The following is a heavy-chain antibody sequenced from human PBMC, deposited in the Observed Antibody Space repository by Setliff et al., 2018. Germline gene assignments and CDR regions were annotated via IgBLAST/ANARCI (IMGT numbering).Heavy chain of an antibody. CDR1: GDSISGDY. D-gene: IGHD2-15*01. J-gene: IGHJ4*02. V-gene: IGHV4-59*01. CDR2: IHYSGST. Sequence: PSETLSLTCTVSGDSISGDYWSRIRQPPGKGLEWIGFIHYSGSTNYNPSLKSRVTISLDTPKNQFSLRLSSVTAADTAVYYCARTRYGLGGRPYWGQGTLVTVSS. CDR3: ARTRYGLGGRPY.